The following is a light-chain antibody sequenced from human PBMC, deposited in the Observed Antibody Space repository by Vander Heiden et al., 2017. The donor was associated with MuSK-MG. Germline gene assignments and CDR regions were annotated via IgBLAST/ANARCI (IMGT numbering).Light chain of an antibody. CDR3: QHRNNPYA. CDR2: DAS. Sequence: EIVLTQSPATLSLSPGERATLSCRASQSVSSYLSWYQQKPGQAPRLLLYDASHRANGIPDRFSGSGSGTDFTLTISSLEPEDFAIYYWQHRNNPYAFGQGTKLEIK. J-gene: IGKJ2*01. CDR1: QSVSSY. V-gene: IGKV3-11*01.